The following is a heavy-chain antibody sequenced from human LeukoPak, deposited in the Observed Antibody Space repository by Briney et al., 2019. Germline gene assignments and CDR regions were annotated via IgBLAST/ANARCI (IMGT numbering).Heavy chain of an antibody. V-gene: IGHV3-21*01. CDR3: ARDVEVGGYYDSSGYCDY. D-gene: IGHD3-22*01. CDR2: ISSSSSYI. Sequence: GGSLRLSCAASGFTFSSYSMNWVRQAPGKGLEWVSSISSSSSYIYYADSVKGRFTISRDNAKNSLYLQMNSLRAEDTAVYYCARDVEVGGYYDSSGYCDYWGQGTLVTVSS. CDR1: GFTFSSYS. J-gene: IGHJ4*02.